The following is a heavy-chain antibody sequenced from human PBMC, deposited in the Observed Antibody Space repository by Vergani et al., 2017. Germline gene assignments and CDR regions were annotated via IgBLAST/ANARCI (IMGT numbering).Heavy chain of an antibody. CDR2: IYSGGST. CDR3: ARVGYGAGSYYYYYGMDV. Sequence: EVQLVESGGGLVQPGGSLRLSCAASGFTVSSNYMSWVRQAPGKGLEWVSVIYSGGSTYYADSVKGRFTISRHNSKNTLELQMNSLRAEETAVYYCARVGYGAGSYYYYYGMDVWGQGTTVTVSS. J-gene: IGHJ6*02. V-gene: IGHV3-53*04. D-gene: IGHD3-10*01. CDR1: GFTVSSNY.